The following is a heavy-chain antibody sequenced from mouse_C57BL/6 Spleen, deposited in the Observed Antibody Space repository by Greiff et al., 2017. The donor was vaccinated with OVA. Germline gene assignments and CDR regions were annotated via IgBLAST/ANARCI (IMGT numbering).Heavy chain of an antibody. J-gene: IGHJ2*01. CDR3: ARTASTMVTSFDY. V-gene: IGHV1-52*01. Sequence: VQLQQPGAELVRPGSSVKLSCKASGYTFTSYWMHWVKQRPIQGLEWIGNIDPSDSETHYNQKFKDKATLTVDKSSSTAYMQLSSLTSEDSAVYYCARTASTMVTSFDYWGQGTTLTVSS. CDR2: IDPSDSET. CDR1: GYTFTSYW. D-gene: IGHD2-2*01.